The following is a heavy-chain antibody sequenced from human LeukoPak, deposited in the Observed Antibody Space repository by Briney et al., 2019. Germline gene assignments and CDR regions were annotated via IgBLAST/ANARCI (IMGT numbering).Heavy chain of an antibody. V-gene: IGHV3-74*01. CDR1: GFTFSRHW. D-gene: IGHD3-10*01. CDR3: ARDTLRGPNDC. J-gene: IGHJ4*02. CDR2: INSDASDT. Sequence: GGSLRLSCAASGFTFSRHWMHWVRQAPGKGLVWISRINSDASDTNYADFVKGRFTISRDNAKNSLYLQMNSLRAEDTAVYYCARDTLRGPNDCWGQGTLVTVSS.